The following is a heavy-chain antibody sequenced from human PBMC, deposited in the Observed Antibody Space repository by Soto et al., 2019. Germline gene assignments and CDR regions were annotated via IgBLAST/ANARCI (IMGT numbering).Heavy chain of an antibody. J-gene: IGHJ6*02. CDR1: GGSISSYY. CDR2: IYYSGST. D-gene: IGHD3-10*01. Sequence: QVQLQESGPGLVKPSETLSLTCTVSGGSISSYYWSWIRQPPGKGLEWIGYIYYSGSTNYNPSLKSRVTISVDTSKNQFSLKLSSVTAADTAVYYCARDSRRGSGSPYYYYGMDVWGQGTTVTVSS. V-gene: IGHV4-59*01. CDR3: ARDSRRGSGSPYYYYGMDV.